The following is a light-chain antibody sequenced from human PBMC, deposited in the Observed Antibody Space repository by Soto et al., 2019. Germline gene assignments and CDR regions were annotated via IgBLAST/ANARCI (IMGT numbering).Light chain of an antibody. J-gene: IGKJ1*01. CDR2: NAY. CDR3: QQYNSYSTWT. CDR1: QSINFY. Sequence: DIQMTQSPSTLSASVGDRVTITCRASQSINFYLAWYQQKTGKAPKVLIWNAYTLESGVPSRFSGSGSGTEFALTISSLQPDDFATYDCQQYNSYSTWTFGQGTKVEIK. V-gene: IGKV1-5*01.